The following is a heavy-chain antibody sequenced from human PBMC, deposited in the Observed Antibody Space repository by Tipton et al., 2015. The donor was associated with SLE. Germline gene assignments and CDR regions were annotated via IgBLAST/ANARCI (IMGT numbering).Heavy chain of an antibody. J-gene: IGHJ4*02. CDR1: GESFSGYY. CDR2: INHSGST. Sequence: GLVKPSETLSLSCAVYGESFSGYYWSWIRQPPGKGLEWIGEINHSGSTYYNPSLKSRVTISVDTSKNQFSLKLSSVTAADTAVYYCARRDIVVVVAATTRAVDYFDYWGQGTLVTVSS. D-gene: IGHD2-15*01. V-gene: IGHV4-34*01. CDR3: ARRDIVVVVAATTRAVDYFDY.